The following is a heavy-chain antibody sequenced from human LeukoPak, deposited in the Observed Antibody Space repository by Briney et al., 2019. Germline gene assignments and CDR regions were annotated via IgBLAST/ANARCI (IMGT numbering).Heavy chain of an antibody. J-gene: IGHJ4*02. D-gene: IGHD3-22*01. CDR2: IYSGGST. V-gene: IGHV3-66*01. CDR1: GFTVSSNY. CDR3: ARVDSPYLAIYDSSGYPFDY. Sequence: PGGSLRLSCAASGFTVSSNYMSWVRQAPGKGLEWVSVIYSGGSTYYADSVKGRFTISRDNSKNTLYLQMNSLRAEDTAVYYCARVDSPYLAIYDSSGYPFDYWGQGTLVTVSS.